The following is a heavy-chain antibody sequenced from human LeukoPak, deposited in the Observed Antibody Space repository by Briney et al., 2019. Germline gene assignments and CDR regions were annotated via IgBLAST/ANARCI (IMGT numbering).Heavy chain of an antibody. D-gene: IGHD6-13*01. V-gene: IGHV4-59*01. J-gene: IGHJ5*02. Sequence: GSLRLSCAASGFTFSTYAMHWVRQAPGKGLEWIGYIYHNGNTNYNPSLKSRVTISVDTSKNQFSLKLSSVTAADTAVYYCARGDRVDSSSWYNWFDPWGQGTLVTVSS. CDR3: ARGDRVDSSSWYNWFDP. CDR2: IYHNGNT. CDR1: GFTFSTYA.